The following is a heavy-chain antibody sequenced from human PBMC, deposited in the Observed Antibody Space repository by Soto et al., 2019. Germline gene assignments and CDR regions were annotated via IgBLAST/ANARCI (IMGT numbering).Heavy chain of an antibody. V-gene: IGHV1-69*01. D-gene: IGHD3-10*01. CDR3: ASLPSFYYGSGYGMDV. Sequence: QVQLVQSGTEVKMPGSSVKVSCKASGGTFRSNAISWVRQAPGQGLEWMGGLIPIFGTTNYAQKFQGRVTITADESASTAYMELSSLRSDDTAVYYCASLPSFYYGSGYGMDVWGQGTTVTVSS. CDR1: GGTFRSNA. CDR2: LIPIFGTT. J-gene: IGHJ6*02.